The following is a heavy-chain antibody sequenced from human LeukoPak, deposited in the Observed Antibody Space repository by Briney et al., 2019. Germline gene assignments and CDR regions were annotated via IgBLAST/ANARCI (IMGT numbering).Heavy chain of an antibody. V-gene: IGHV1-8*01. J-gene: IGHJ4*02. Sequence: GASVKVSCKASGYTFTDYDINWVRQATGQGLEWMGFMNPKSGNTGSAQKFQGRVTMTRDTSISTTYMELSSLRSEDTAVYYCARGTQMGLPYYFDLWGQGTLVTVSS. D-gene: IGHD5-24*01. CDR2: MNPKSGNT. CDR1: GYTFTDYD. CDR3: ARGTQMGLPYYFDL.